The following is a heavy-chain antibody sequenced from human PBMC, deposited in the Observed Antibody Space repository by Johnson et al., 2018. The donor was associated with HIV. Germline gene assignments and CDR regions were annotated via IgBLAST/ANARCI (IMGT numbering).Heavy chain of an antibody. V-gene: IGHV3-33*08. CDR1: GFTFSIYA. CDR2: IWYDGSKA. Sequence: QVQLVESGGGVVQPGRSLRLSCAASGFTFSIYAMHWVRQAPGKGLEWVAVIWYDGSKAHYVDSVKGRFTISRDDSKNTLYLQMNSLKTEDTAVYYCTTDFTLDAFDIWGQGTMVTVSS. CDR3: TTDFTLDAFDI. J-gene: IGHJ3*02.